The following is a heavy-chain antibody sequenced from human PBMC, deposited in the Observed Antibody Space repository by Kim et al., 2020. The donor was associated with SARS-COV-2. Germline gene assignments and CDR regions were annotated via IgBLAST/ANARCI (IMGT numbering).Heavy chain of an antibody. J-gene: IGHJ4*02. CDR2: ISYDGSNK. CDR3: ASPWGGPDYYGSGSSPAY. CDR1: GFTFSSYA. Sequence: GGSLRLSCAASGFTFSSYAMHWVRQAPGKGLEWVAVISYDGSNKNYADSLKGRSTISRDNSKNTLYLQMNSLRAEDTAVYYCASPWGGPDYYGSGSSPAYWGQGTLVTLSS. D-gene: IGHD3-10*01. V-gene: IGHV3-30-3*01.